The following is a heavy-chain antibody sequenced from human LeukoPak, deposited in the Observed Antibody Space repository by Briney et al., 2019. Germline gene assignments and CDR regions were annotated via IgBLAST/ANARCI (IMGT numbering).Heavy chain of an antibody. CDR2: IWYDGSNK. D-gene: IGHD2-2*01. CDR1: GFTFSSYG. Sequence: GRSLRLSCAASGFTFSSYGMHWVRQAPGKGLEWVAVIWYDGSNKYYADSVKGRFTISRDNSKNTLYLQMNSLRAEDTAVYYCARDLIVVVPAAIHWNQDTYYYYGMDVWGQGTTVTVSS. V-gene: IGHV3-33*01. CDR3: ARDLIVVVPAAIHWNQDTYYYYGMDV. J-gene: IGHJ6*02.